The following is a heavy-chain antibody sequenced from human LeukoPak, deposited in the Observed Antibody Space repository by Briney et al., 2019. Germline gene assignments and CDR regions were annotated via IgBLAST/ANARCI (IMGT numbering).Heavy chain of an antibody. CDR1: GFTFSSYG. J-gene: IGHJ4*02. V-gene: IGHV3-23*01. CDR2: ISGSGGST. D-gene: IGHD2-2*01. CDR3: AKDQVGQLLLFDY. Sequence: GGSLRLSCAASGFTFSSYGMSWVRQAPGKGLQWVSAISGSGGSTYYADSVKGRFTISRDNSKNTLYLQMNSLRAEDTAVYYCAKDQVGQLLLFDYWGQGTLVTVSS.